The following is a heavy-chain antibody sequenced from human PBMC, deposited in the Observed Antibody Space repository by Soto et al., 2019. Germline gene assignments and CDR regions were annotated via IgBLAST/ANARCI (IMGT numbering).Heavy chain of an antibody. CDR3: AGGITVAGPSRDGFDI. Sequence: QVQLQESGPGLVKPSGTLSLTCAVSSGSISSSNWWSWVRQPPGKGLEWIGEIYHSGSTNYNPSLKSRVTISVDKSTNQFSLKLSSVAAADTAVYYCAGGITVAGPSRDGFDIWGQGTMVTVSS. J-gene: IGHJ3*02. D-gene: IGHD6-19*01. CDR1: SGSISSSNW. CDR2: IYHSGST. V-gene: IGHV4-4*02.